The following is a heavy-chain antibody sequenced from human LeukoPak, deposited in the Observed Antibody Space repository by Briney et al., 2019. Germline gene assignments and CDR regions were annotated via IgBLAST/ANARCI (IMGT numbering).Heavy chain of an antibody. Sequence: QPGGSLRLSRAASGFTVSSNYMSWVRQAPGKGLEWVSIIYSGGSTYYADSVKGRFTISRDNSKNTLYLQMNSLRAEDTAVYYCARYSSGYSTYFGYWGQGTLVTVSS. CDR3: ARYSSGYSTYFGY. V-gene: IGHV3-66*01. J-gene: IGHJ4*02. CDR1: GFTVSSNY. D-gene: IGHD3-22*01. CDR2: IYSGGST.